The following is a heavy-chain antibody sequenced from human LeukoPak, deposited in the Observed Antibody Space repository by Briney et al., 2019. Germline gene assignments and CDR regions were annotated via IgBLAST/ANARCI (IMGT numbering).Heavy chain of an antibody. CDR2: IYYSGST. CDR1: GGSISRNNYY. D-gene: IGHD6-6*01. CDR3: ARHRGSSSNFDY. Sequence: SETLSLTCTVSGGSISRNNYYWDWIRQPPGKGLEYIGSIYYSGSTYYTPSLKSRVTISVDTSKNQFSLKLSSVIATDTAVYYCARHRGSSSNFDYWGQGTLVTVSS. V-gene: IGHV4-39*01. J-gene: IGHJ4*02.